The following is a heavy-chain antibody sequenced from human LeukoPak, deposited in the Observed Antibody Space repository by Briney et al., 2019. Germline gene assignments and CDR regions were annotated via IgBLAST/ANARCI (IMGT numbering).Heavy chain of an antibody. Sequence: GASLRLSCAASVFTFSNYAMSWVRQAPGKGLEWVSAITGSGGNTYYADSVKGRFTISRDNSKNTVFLQMNNLRAEDTAVYYCAKWGDYDVLTGYYVSDYWGQGTLVTVSS. D-gene: IGHD3-9*01. CDR3: AKWGDYDVLTGYYVSDY. V-gene: IGHV3-23*01. J-gene: IGHJ4*02. CDR1: VFTFSNYA. CDR2: ITGSGGNT.